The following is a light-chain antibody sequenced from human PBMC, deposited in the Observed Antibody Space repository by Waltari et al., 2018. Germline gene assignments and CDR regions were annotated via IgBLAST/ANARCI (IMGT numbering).Light chain of an antibody. CDR1: QDITKH. Sequence: DIQMTQSPSSVCASVGDRVTTTFRASQDITKHLTLFQQKPGKAPKSLIYAGSSLQSGVPSKFSGGGSGTDFTLTISSLQPEDFGTYYCQQYHSYPPTFGQGTKVEIK. CDR2: AGS. J-gene: IGKJ1*01. CDR3: QQYHSYPPT. V-gene: IGKV1-16*02.